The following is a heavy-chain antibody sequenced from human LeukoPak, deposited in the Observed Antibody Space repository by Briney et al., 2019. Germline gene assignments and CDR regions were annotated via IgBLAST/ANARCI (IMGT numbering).Heavy chain of an antibody. CDR1: GGSISSSTYY. D-gene: IGHD3-10*01. CDR2: IYYNGNT. V-gene: IGHV4-39*07. J-gene: IGHJ5*02. CDR3: ARGGFITMVRGVKFDP. Sequence: SETLSLTCIISGGSISSSTYYWGWIRQSPGKGLEWIGTIYYNGNTYYNPSLQSRVTISVDTSKNQFSLKLSSMTAADTAVYYCARGGFITMVRGVKFDPWGQGTLVTVSS.